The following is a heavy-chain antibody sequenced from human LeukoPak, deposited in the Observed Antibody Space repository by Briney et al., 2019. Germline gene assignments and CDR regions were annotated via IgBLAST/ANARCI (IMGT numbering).Heavy chain of an antibody. Sequence: ASVKVSCKASGYTLTSNWSSWVRQAPGQGLEWMGWISAYNGNTNYAQKYRGRVTMTTDTSTSTAYLALRSLKSDDTAVYYCAKDGYNSVFDYWGQGTLVTVSS. D-gene: IGHD5-24*01. CDR2: ISAYNGNT. CDR3: AKDGYNSVFDY. CDR1: GYTLTSNW. J-gene: IGHJ4*02. V-gene: IGHV1-18*04.